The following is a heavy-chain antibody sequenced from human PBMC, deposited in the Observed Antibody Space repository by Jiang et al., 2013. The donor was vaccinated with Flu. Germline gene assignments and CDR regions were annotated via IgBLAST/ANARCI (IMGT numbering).Heavy chain of an antibody. Sequence: GAEVKKPGASVKVSCKASGYTFTSYGISWVRQAPGQGLEWMGWISAYNGNTNYAQKLQGRVTMTTDTSTSTAYMELRSLRSDDTAVYYCARVVSPYYDILTGYFKGPWGQGTLVTVSS. J-gene: IGHJ5*02. D-gene: IGHD3-9*01. CDR3: ARVVSPYYDILTGYFKGP. CDR2: ISAYNGNT. V-gene: IGHV1-18*01. CDR1: GYTFTSYG.